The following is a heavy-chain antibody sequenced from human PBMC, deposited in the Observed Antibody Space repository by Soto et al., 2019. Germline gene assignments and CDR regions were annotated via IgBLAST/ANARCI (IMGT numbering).Heavy chain of an antibody. J-gene: IGHJ3*02. D-gene: IGHD3-9*01. Sequence: PGGSLRLSCAASGFTFSSYAMHWVRQAPGKGLEWVAVISYDGSNKYYADSVKGRFTISRDNSKNTLYLQMNSLRAEDTAVYYCARDWYYDILTGYYKMVFDAFDIWGQGTMVTVSS. CDR3: ARDWYYDILTGYYKMVFDAFDI. V-gene: IGHV3-30-3*01. CDR1: GFTFSSYA. CDR2: ISYDGSNK.